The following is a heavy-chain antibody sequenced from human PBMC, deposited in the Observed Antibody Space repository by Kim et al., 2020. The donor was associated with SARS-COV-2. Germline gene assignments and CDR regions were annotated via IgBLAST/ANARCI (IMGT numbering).Heavy chain of an antibody. D-gene: IGHD4-4*01. CDR3: ARGPNYSPFDY. Sequence: SAAASVRGQFTISRNNDKNSLYLQMNSLKAEDTAVYYCARGPNYSPFDYWGQGTLVTVSS. V-gene: IGHV3-48*03. J-gene: IGHJ4*02.